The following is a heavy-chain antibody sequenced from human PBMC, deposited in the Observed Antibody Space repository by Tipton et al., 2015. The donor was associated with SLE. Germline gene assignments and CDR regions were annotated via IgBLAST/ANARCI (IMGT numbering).Heavy chain of an antibody. V-gene: IGHV3-9*01. J-gene: IGHJ3*02. Sequence: SLRLSCAASGFTFDDYAMHWVRQAPGKGLEWVSGISWNSGSIGYADSVKGRFTISRDNAKNSLYLQMNSLRAEDTAVYYCARDMGGYSGYDAFDIWGQGTMVTVSS. D-gene: IGHD5-12*01. CDR3: ARDMGGYSGYDAFDI. CDR1: GFTFDDYA. CDR2: ISWNSGSI.